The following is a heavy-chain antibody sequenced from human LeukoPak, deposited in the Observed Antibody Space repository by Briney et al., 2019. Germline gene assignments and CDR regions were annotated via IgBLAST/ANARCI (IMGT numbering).Heavy chain of an antibody. D-gene: IGHD6-19*01. CDR2: INYSVST. Sequence: PSETLSLTCSVSGDSITTRTYYCGWVRQSPGKWLEWIGSINYSVSTYYNPSLKSRFTMSVDIYKNHFSLELTSVTAAATAVYYCASGIDARSDSSDWGQGTLVTVSS. J-gene: IGHJ4*02. V-gene: IGHV4-39*02. CDR3: ASGIDARSDSSD. CDR1: GDSITTRTYY.